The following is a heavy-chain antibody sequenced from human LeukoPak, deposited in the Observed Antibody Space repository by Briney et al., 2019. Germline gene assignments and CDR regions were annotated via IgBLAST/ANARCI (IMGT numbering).Heavy chain of an antibody. CDR2: ISTSSATI. D-gene: IGHD3-22*01. CDR3: ARDHTDLYDSGGYYPDS. V-gene: IGHV3-48*02. Sequence: GGSLRLSCAASGFTFSGYSLNWVRQAPGKGLQWVSYISTSSATIYYADSVKGRFTISRDNAKNALYLQMNSLRDEDTAVYYCARDHTDLYDSGGYYPDSWGQGTLVTVSS. CDR1: GFTFSGYS. J-gene: IGHJ4*02.